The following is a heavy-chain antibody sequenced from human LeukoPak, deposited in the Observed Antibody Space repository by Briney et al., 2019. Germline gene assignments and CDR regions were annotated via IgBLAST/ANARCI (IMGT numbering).Heavy chain of an antibody. CDR1: GFTFGTYW. CDR2: IKEDGSER. D-gene: IGHD2-8*02. J-gene: IGHJ4*02. CDR3: ARDYWASDY. V-gene: IGHV3-7*01. Sequence: PGTSLRLSCAASGFTFGTYWMSWVRQAPGKGLEWVANIKEDGSERYYVDSVKGRFTISRDNARNSLYLQMNSLRAEDTAVYYCARDYWASDYWGQGTLVTVSS.